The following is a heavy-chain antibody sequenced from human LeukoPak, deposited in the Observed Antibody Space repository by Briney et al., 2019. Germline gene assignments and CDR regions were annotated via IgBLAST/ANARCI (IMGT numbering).Heavy chain of an antibody. CDR3: ARLRERAITMVRGVIITPRLDP. J-gene: IGHJ5*02. CDR1: GGSFSGYY. V-gene: IGHV4-34*01. D-gene: IGHD3-10*01. CDR2: INHSGST. Sequence: SETLSLTCAVYGGSFSGYYWSWIRQPPGRGLEWIGEINHSGSTNYNPSLKSRVTISVDTSKNQFSLKLSSVTAADTAVYYCARLRERAITMVRGVIITPRLDPWGRGTLVTVSS.